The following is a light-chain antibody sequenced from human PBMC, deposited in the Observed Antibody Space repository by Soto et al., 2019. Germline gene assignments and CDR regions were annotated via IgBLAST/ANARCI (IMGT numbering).Light chain of an antibody. J-gene: IGLJ2*01. CDR3: TSNASGCSKVV. Sequence: QSALTQPASVSGSPGQSITLSCTGTSSDIGGYDYVSWYQRHPGKAPKLIIYDVNNRPSGVSNRFSGSKSGNTASLTISGLQAEDEADYYCTSNASGCSKVVFGGGTKLTVL. CDR1: SSDIGGYDY. V-gene: IGLV2-14*01. CDR2: DVN.